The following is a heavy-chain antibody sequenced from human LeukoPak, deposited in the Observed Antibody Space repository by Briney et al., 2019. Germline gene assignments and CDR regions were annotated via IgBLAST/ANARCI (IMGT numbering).Heavy chain of an antibody. CDR1: GFTFSSYA. CDR3: AKALGGRPYYYYGMDV. V-gene: IGHV3-23*01. CDR2: ISGGGGGT. J-gene: IGHJ6*02. Sequence: GGSLRLSCAASGFTFSSYAMSWVRQAPGKGLEWVSAISGGGGGTFYADSVKGRFTISRDNSKNTLYLQMNSLRAEDTAVYYCAKALGGRPYYYYGMDVWGQGTTVTVSS.